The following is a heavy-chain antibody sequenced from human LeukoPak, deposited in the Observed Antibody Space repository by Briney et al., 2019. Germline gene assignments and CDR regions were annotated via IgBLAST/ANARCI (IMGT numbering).Heavy chain of an antibody. D-gene: IGHD6-13*01. CDR3: ARETIAAPDFDY. CDR1: GLTFSDYW. Sequence: GGSLRLSCAASGLTFSDYWMTWVRQAPGKGLEWVANIKQDGSEKYYVDSVKGRFTISRDNAKNSLYLQMNSLRAEDTAVYYCARETIAAPDFDYWGQGTLVTVSS. CDR2: IKQDGSEK. J-gene: IGHJ4*02. V-gene: IGHV3-7*01.